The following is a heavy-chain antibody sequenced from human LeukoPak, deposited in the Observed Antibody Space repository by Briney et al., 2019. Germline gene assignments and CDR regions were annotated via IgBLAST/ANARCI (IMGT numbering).Heavy chain of an antibody. Sequence: SETLSLTCAVSGYSIFSGYYWGWIRQPPGKGLEWLGSMYHSGSPYYNPSLKSRVTISVDTSKNQFSLKLSSVTAADTAVYYCARGLSGSYYEYYFDYWRQGTLVTVSS. CDR2: MYHSGSP. D-gene: IGHD3-10*01. CDR1: GYSIFSGYY. V-gene: IGHV4-38-2*01. CDR3: ARGLSGSYYEYYFDY. J-gene: IGHJ4*02.